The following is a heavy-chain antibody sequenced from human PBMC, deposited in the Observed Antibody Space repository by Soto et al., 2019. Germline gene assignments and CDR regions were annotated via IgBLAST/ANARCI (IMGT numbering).Heavy chain of an antibody. V-gene: IGHV3-48*01. D-gene: IGHD3-9*01. CDR2: ISSSSSTI. CDR3: ASEGTNDILTGLPYMGG. Sequence: EVQLVESGGGLVQPGGSLRLSCAASGFTFSSYSMNWVRQAPGKGLEWVSYISSSSSTIYYADIVKGRFTISKANAKNPLYLPMNSLRAEDTAVYYCASEGTNDILTGLPYMGGWGQGTLVTVSS. CDR1: GFTFSSYS. J-gene: IGHJ4*02.